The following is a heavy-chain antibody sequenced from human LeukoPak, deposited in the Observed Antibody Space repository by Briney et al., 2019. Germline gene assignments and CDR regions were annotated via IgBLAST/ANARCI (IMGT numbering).Heavy chain of an antibody. J-gene: IGHJ4*02. CDR3: ARAALGIAVRDC. V-gene: IGHV3-7*03. CDR1: GFNFNTYA. Sequence: GGSLRLSCAASGFNFNTYAMHWVRQAPGKGLEWVANINRDGSEKYFVDSVKGRFTISRDNAKNSLYLEMNSLGVEDTAVYYCARAALGIAVRDCWGQGTLVTVSS. D-gene: IGHD6-19*01. CDR2: INRDGSEK.